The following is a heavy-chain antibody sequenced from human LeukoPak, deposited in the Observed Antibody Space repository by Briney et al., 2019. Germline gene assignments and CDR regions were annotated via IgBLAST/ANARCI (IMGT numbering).Heavy chain of an antibody. D-gene: IGHD3-9*01. CDR3: AREKRADILTGYYNYDY. V-gene: IGHV4-4*07. J-gene: IGHJ4*02. CDR2: IYTSGST. Sequence: SETLSLTCTVSGGSISSYYWSWIRQPAGKGLEWIGRIYTSGSTNYNPSLKSRVTMSVDTSKNQFSLKLSSVTAADTAVYYCAREKRADILTGYYNYDYWGQGTLVTVSS. CDR1: GGSISSYY.